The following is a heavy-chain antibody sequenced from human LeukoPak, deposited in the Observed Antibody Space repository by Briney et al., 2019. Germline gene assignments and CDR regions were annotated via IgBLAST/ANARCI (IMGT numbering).Heavy chain of an antibody. V-gene: IGHV4-39*01. CDR1: GGSISSRNYY. Sequence: SETLSLTCSVSGGSISSRNYYWGWIRQPPGRGLEWIGSIFYTGNTYYNPSLRSRVTMSVDTSKNQFSLNMSSVTAADMAVYYCSRHVNTFDYWGQGTLVTVSS. J-gene: IGHJ4*02. CDR3: SRHVNTFDY. CDR2: IFYTGNT.